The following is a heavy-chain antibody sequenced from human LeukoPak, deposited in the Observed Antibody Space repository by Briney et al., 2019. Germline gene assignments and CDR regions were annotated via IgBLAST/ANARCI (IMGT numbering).Heavy chain of an antibody. J-gene: IGHJ4*02. D-gene: IGHD5-12*01. CDR1: GFTFSNYL. V-gene: IGHV3-7*01. CDR3: VRDGGVSGYDLLDY. Sequence: GGSLRLSCAASGFTFSNYLMSWVRQAPGKGLEWVAHINQDGSEEHYMDSVKARFIISRDNAKNSLSLQMDSLRAEDTAVYYCVRDGGVSGYDLLDYWGQGTLVTVSS. CDR2: INQDGSEE.